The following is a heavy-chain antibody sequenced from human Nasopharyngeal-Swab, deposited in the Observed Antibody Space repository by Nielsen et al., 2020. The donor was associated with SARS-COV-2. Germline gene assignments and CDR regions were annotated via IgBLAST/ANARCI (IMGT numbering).Heavy chain of an antibody. CDR3: ARGDDTTDYYEPFDS. Sequence: EGPLRPPCAPSGFIFSDYYMTWTPQVPGKGLEWVSFFSRGGESIYYADSVKGRFTISRDNAKNSVYLQMNSLRAEDSAVYYCARGDDTTDYYEPFDSWGQGTLVTVSS. CDR2: FSRGGESI. D-gene: IGHD3-22*01. CDR1: GFIFSDYY. J-gene: IGHJ4*02. V-gene: IGHV3-11*04.